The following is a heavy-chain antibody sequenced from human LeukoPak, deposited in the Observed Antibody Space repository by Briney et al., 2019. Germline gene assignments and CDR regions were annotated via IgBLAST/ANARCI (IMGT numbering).Heavy chain of an antibody. D-gene: IGHD3-22*01. J-gene: IGHJ4*02. Sequence: PSETLSLTCAVSGGSISSSNWWSWVRQPPGKGLEWIGEIYHSGSTNYNPSLKSRVTISVDKSKNQFSLKLSSVTAADTAVYYCARDLKGEYYYDSSGGDYWGQGTLVTVSS. V-gene: IGHV4-4*02. CDR2: IYHSGST. CDR3: ARDLKGEYYYDSSGGDY. CDR1: GGSISSSNW.